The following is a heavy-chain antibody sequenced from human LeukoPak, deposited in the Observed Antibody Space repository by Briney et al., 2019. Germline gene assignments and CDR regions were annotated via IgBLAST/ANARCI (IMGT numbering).Heavy chain of an antibody. D-gene: IGHD5-18*01. J-gene: IGHJ4*02. V-gene: IGHV3-7*01. Sequence: PGGSLRLSCAASGFGFSDYWMTWVRQAPGKGLEWVASINEGGNWANYVDSVKGRFTVSRDNAKNSLYLQMNSLRAEDTAMYYCARDIPGGASFLDYWGQGTLVTVSS. CDR2: INEGGNWA. CDR1: GFGFSDYW. CDR3: ARDIPGGASFLDY.